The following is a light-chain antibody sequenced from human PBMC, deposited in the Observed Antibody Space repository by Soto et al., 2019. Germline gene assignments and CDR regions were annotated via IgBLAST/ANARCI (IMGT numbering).Light chain of an antibody. CDR2: AAS. CDR1: HSISNY. Sequence: DIQMTQSPSSLSASVGDRVTITCRASHSISNYLNWYQQKAGKAPKLLIYAASSLQSGVPSRFSGSGSGRDFTLTISGLQPADFATYYCQHSYSIPIFTFGPGTTVDT. CDR3: QHSYSIPIFT. J-gene: IGKJ3*01. V-gene: IGKV1-39*01.